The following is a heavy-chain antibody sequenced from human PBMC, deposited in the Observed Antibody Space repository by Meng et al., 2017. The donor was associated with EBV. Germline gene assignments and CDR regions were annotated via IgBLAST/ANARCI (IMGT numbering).Heavy chain of an antibody. CDR1: GGPFRYYA. V-gene: IGHV1-69*01. Sequence: VKSGAEVKKPGSSVKVSCKTSGGPFRYYAISWVRQAPGQGLEWLGGFLPRLGAPNYAQKFHGRVKITADESTSTHYMDLSSLRSEDTAIYYCASESGRGYTPDYWGQGTLVTVSS. CDR3: ASESGRGYTPDY. D-gene: IGHD3-10*01. CDR2: FLPRLGAP. J-gene: IGHJ4*02.